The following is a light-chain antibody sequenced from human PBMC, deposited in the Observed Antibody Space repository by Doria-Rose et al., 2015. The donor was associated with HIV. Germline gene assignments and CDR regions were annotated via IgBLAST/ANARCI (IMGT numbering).Light chain of an antibody. CDR3: QKYDSAPWT. Sequence: DIQVTQSPSSLSASVGDRVTITCRASQGISNSLAWYQQKPGKVPKLLICAASTLRSGVPARFSGSGSGTDFTLAISSLQPEDVATYYCQKYDSAPWTFGQGTKVEI. CDR1: QGISNS. J-gene: IGKJ1*01. V-gene: IGKV1-27*01. CDR2: AAS.